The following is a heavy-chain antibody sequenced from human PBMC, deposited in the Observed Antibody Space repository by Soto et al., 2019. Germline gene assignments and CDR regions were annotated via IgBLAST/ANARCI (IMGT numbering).Heavy chain of an antibody. CDR2: INHLGSI. D-gene: IGHD2-21*01. J-gene: IGHJ6*03. CDR3: ARGGISHWAYFYYMDV. V-gene: IGHV4-34*01. Sequence: PSETLSLTXVVSGGSLSDYFWSWIRQPPGMALEWIGEINHLGSINYNPSLKSRVTMSVDTSKNQFSLTLNSVTTADTATYYCARGGISHWAYFYYMDVWDRGTTVTVSS. CDR1: GGSLSDYF.